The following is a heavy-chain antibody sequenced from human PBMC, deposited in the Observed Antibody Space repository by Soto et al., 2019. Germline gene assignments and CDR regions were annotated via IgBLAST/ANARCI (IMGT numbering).Heavy chain of an antibody. D-gene: IGHD3-3*01. Sequence: ASVKVSCKASGYTFTSYYMHWVRQAPGQGLEWMGIINPSGGSTSYAQKFQGRVTMTRDTSTSTVYMELSSLRSEDTAVYYCARDYDFWSGSPARPYYYYYGMDVWGQGTTVTV. CDR2: INPSGGST. J-gene: IGHJ6*02. V-gene: IGHV1-46*01. CDR3: ARDYDFWSGSPARPYYYYYGMDV. CDR1: GYTFTSYY.